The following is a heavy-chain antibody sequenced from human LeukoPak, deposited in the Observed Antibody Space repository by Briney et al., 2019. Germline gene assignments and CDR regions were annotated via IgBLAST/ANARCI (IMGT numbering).Heavy chain of an antibody. CDR3: ARGLSRAYSYLWFGGFDY. CDR1: GGTFSSYA. J-gene: IGHJ4*02. CDR2: IIPIFGTA. Sequence: GASVKVSCKASGGTFSSYAISWVRQAPGQGLEWMGGIIPIFGTANYAQKFQGRVTITADESTSTAYMELSSLRSEDTAVYYCARGLSRAYSYLWFGGFDYWGQGTLVTVSS. V-gene: IGHV1-69*13. D-gene: IGHD3-10*01.